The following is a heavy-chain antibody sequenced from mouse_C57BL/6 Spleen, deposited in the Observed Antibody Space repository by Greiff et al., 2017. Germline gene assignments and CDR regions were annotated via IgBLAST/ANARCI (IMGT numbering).Heavy chain of an antibody. J-gene: IGHJ2*01. D-gene: IGHD2-2*01. V-gene: IGHV1-50*01. CDR3: ASSTMVTTPFDY. Sequence: QVQLKQPGAELVKPGASVKLSCKASGYTFTSYWMQWVKQRPGQGLEWIGEIDPSDSYTNYNQKFKGKATLTVDTSSSTAYMQLSSLTSEDSAVYYCASSTMVTTPFDYWGQGTTLTVSS. CDR2: IDPSDSYT. CDR1: GYTFTSYW.